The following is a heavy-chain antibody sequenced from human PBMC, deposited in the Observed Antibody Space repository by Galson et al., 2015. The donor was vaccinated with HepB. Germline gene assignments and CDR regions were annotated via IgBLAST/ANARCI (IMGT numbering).Heavy chain of an antibody. CDR1: GFTFSSYG. V-gene: IGHV3-33*01. CDR2: IWYDGSKK. Sequence: SLRLSCAASGFTFSSYGMHWVRQAPGKGLEWVAVIWYDGSKKYYADSVKGRFTISRDNSKNTLYLQMNSLRAEDTAVYYCARDSRPGGRGYYDSSGLDYWGQGTLVTVSS. CDR3: ARDSRPGGRGYYDSSGLDY. D-gene: IGHD3-22*01. J-gene: IGHJ4*02.